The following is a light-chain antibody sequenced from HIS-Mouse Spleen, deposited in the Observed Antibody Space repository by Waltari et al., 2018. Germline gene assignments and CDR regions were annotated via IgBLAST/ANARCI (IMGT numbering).Light chain of an antibody. CDR2: EVS. Sequence: QSALTQPPSVSGSPGQSVTISCTGTSSDVGSYNRVPWYPQPPGTAPKLMIYEVSNRPSGVPDRFSGSKSGNTASLTISGLQAEDEADYYCSSYTSSSTVFGTGTKVTVL. V-gene: IGLV2-18*02. J-gene: IGLJ1*01. CDR3: SSYTSSSTV. CDR1: SSDVGSYNR.